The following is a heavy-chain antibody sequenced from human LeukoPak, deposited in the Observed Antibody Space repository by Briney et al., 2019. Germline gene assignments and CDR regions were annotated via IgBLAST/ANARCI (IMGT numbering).Heavy chain of an antibody. CDR1: GYTFTSYG. J-gene: IGHJ4*02. Sequence: ASVKVSCKASGYTFTSYGISWVRQAPGQGLEWMGWISAYNGNTNYAQKFQGRVTITADESTSTAYMELSSLRSEDTAVYYCARAGVGATTIKYFDYWGQGTLVTVSS. CDR3: ARAGVGATTIKYFDY. D-gene: IGHD1-26*01. V-gene: IGHV1-18*01. CDR2: ISAYNGNT.